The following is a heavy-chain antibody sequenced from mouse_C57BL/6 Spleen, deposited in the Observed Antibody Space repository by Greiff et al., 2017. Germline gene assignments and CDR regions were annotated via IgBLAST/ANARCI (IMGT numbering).Heavy chain of an antibody. J-gene: IGHJ4*01. V-gene: IGHV1-18*01. CDR1: GYTFTDYN. CDR2: INPNNGGT. D-gene: IGHD1-1*01. CDR3: ARSDYYGSSSHYAMDY. Sequence: VQLQQSGPELVKPGASVKIPCKASGYTFTDYNMDWVKQSHGRSLEWIGDINPNNGGTNYNEKFKGKATLTVDKSSSTAYMELRRLTTEDTAVYYGARSDYYGSSSHYAMDYWGQGTSVTVSS.